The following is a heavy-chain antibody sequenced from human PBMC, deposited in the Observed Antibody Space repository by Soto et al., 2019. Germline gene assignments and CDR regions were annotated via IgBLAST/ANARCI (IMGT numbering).Heavy chain of an antibody. D-gene: IGHD2-15*01. Sequence: SETLSLTCTVSGGSISNYYWSWIRQPPGKGLEWIGYFYYNGDTNYNPSLKSRVTISVDTSKNQISLNLSSVTAADTAVYYCASRHRSGGSCFYGMDVWGQGTTVT. V-gene: IGHV4-59*08. CDR1: GGSISNYY. CDR3: ASRHRSGGSCFYGMDV. J-gene: IGHJ6*02. CDR2: FYYNGDT.